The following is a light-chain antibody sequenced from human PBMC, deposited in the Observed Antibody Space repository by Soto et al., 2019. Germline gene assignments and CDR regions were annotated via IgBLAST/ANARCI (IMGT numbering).Light chain of an antibody. CDR3: QKYNNRPPWT. CDR2: GAS. J-gene: IGKJ1*01. V-gene: IGKV3-15*01. CDR1: QTIDTN. Sequence: EIVMTQSPGTLSVSPGERATLSCRASQTIDTNLAWYQQKPGQAPRLLIFGASTRATGIPARFSGSGSGTEFSLTITRLQSEDFALYYCQKYNNRPPWTFGQGTKVDIK.